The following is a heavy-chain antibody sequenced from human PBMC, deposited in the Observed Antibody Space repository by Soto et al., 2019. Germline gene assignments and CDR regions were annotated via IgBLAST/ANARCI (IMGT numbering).Heavy chain of an antibody. CDR2: INVYNGNT. D-gene: IGHD2-2*01. Sequence: ASVKVSCKASGYTFTSNSIGWVRQAPGQGLEWMGWINVYNGNTKYAQQLQGRVTLTTDTSTSTAYMDLRSLRSDDTAVYYCARISSASSGELPDYSAQRTLVTGSS. J-gene: IGHJ4*02. CDR3: ARISSASSGELPDY. CDR1: GYTFTSNS. V-gene: IGHV1-18*04.